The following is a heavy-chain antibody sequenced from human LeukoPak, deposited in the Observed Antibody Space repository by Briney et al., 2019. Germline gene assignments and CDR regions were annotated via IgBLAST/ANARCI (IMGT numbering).Heavy chain of an antibody. CDR3: AREGQDLDR. V-gene: IGHV3-7*01. J-gene: IGHJ5*02. Sequence: GSLRLSCAASGFTFSNFWMSWVRQAPGKGLEWVANIKQDGSEKHYVDSVKGRFTISRDNAKNSLYLQMNSLRAEDTAVYYCAREGQDLDRWGQGTLVSVST. CDR2: IKQDGSEK. D-gene: IGHD2-15*01. CDR1: GFTFSNFW.